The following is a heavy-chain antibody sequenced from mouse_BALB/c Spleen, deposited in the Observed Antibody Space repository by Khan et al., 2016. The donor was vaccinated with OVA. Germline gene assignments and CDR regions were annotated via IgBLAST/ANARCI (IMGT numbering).Heavy chain of an antibody. Sequence: VKLQESGAELARPGASVKMSCKASGYTFTSHTMHWVKQRPGQGLEWIGYINPRSGYTQYNQKFNDKATLTADISSSTAYMQLSSLTSEDSAVYYSARRTTEYALDYWGQGTSVTVSS. V-gene: IGHV1-4*01. CDR2: INPRSGYT. CDR3: ARRTTEYALDY. CDR1: GYTFTSHT. J-gene: IGHJ4*01. D-gene: IGHD2-14*01.